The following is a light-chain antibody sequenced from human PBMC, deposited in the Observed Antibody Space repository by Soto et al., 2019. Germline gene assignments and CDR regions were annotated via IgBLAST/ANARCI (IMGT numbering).Light chain of an antibody. Sequence: EIVLTQSPGTLSLSPGERATLSCRASQSVSSSYLAWYQQKPGQAPRLLIYGASSRATGIPDRFSGSGSGTDFTLTISRLEPEDFAVYSCQQYGSSPSDFTFGQGTKLEIK. CDR3: QQYGSSPSDFT. CDR2: GAS. CDR1: QSVSSSY. J-gene: IGKJ2*01. V-gene: IGKV3-20*01.